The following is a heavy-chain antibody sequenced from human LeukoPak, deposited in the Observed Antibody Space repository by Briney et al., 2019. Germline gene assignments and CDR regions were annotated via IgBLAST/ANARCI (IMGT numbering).Heavy chain of an antibody. CDR2: ISAYNGNT. CDR1: GYTFTSYG. J-gene: IGHJ3*02. V-gene: IGHV1-18*01. D-gene: IGHD3-22*01. Sequence: ASVKVSCKASGYTFTSYGISWVRQAPGQGLEWMGWISAYNGNTNYAQKLQGRVTMTTDTSTSTAYMELRSLRSDDTAVYYCARAMHLMYYYDSSGYPGPSGTFDIWGQGTMVTVSS. CDR3: ARAMHLMYYYDSSGYPGPSGTFDI.